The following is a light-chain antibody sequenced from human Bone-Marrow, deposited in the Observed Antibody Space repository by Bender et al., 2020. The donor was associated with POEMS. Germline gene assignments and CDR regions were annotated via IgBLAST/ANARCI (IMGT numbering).Light chain of an antibody. J-gene: IGLJ3*02. CDR1: DLGEKR. CDR2: EDT. V-gene: IGLV3-1*01. Sequence: SYEVTQPTSLSVSPGQTVRITCTGDDLGEKRVCWYQKKAGQPPVLVMSEDTRRPSGIPERFSGSKSGDTVSLTISETQAVDEADYYCQAWDSSVQVTFGGGTKLTVL. CDR3: QAWDSSVQVT.